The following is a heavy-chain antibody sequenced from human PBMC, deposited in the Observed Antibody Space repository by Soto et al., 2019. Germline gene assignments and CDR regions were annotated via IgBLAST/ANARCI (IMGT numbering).Heavy chain of an antibody. CDR1: RETFTTYA. Sequence: QVQLVQSGAEVKKPGSSVKVSCKASRETFTTYAVTWVRQAPGQGLEWMGRIIPILDKTDYAQKFQGRVTFTGDKSTNTAYMELSSLTSEDTAVYYCARGDGTLLDSWGQGTLITVSS. D-gene: IGHD1-1*01. CDR2: IIPILDKT. CDR3: ARGDGTLLDS. V-gene: IGHV1-69*04. J-gene: IGHJ4*02.